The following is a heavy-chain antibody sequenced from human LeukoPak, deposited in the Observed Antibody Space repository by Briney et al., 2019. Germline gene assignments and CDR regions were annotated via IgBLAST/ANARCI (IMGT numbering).Heavy chain of an antibody. CDR1: GYTFTGYY. CDR3: AVSGGLFPTDFYYMDV. CDR2: INPNSGGT. Sequence: GASVKVSCKASGYTFTGYYTHWVRQAPGQGLEWMGWINPNSGGTNYAQKFQGRVTMTRDTSISTAYMELSRLRSDDTAVYYCAVSGGLFPTDFYYMDVWGKGTTVTISS. V-gene: IGHV1-2*02. D-gene: IGHD3-10*01. J-gene: IGHJ6*03.